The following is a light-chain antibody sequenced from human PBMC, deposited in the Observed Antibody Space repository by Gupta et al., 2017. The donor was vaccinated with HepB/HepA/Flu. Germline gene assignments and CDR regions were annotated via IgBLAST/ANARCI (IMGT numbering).Light chain of an antibody. Sequence: EIVLTQSPATLSLSPGERATLSCRASQSVRSFLAWYQQKPGQAPRLLIYDASNRATGIPARFSGRGSGTDFTLTISSREQEDFAVYYCQQHSNWPPITFGQGTRLDIK. J-gene: IGKJ5*01. CDR1: QSVRSF. V-gene: IGKV3-11*01. CDR2: DAS. CDR3: QQHSNWPPIT.